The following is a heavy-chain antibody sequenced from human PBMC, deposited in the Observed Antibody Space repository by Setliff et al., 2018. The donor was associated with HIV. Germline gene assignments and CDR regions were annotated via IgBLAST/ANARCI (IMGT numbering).Heavy chain of an antibody. J-gene: IGHJ4*02. CDR3: ARHLWFYYVAESYGYFDY. D-gene: IGHD3-10*01. Sequence: SETLSLTCTVSGGSISSTSYYWGWIRQPPGTGLEWIGSISSSGNTYYNPSLKSRVTTSVDTPKNQFSLKLRSVTATDTAVYYCARHLWFYYVAESYGYFDYWGQGSLVTAPQ. CDR1: GGSISSTSYY. V-gene: IGHV4-39*01. CDR2: ISSSGNT.